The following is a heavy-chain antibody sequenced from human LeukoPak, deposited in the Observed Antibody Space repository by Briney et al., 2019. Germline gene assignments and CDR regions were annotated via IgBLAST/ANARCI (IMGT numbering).Heavy chain of an antibody. CDR2: FYSGGNT. CDR3: ARAAQHLDY. J-gene: IGHJ4*02. Sequence: GGSLRVSCAVSGINVSSNHMTWVRQAPGKGLEWVSVFYSGGNTYYTDSVKGRFTVSRDNSKNTLYLQMNRLRVEDTAVYYCARAAQHLDYWGQGTLVTVSS. V-gene: IGHV3-53*01. CDR1: GINVSSNH.